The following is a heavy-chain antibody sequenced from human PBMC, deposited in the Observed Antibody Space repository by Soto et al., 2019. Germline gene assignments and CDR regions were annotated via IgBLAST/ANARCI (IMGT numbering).Heavy chain of an antibody. CDR3: ARPSTYYDFWSGYS. Sequence: LRLSFAASGFTFSDYYMIWIRQAPGKGLEWVSYISSSGSTIYYADSVKGRFTISRDNAKNSLYLQMNSLRAEDTAVYYCARPSTYYDFWSGYSWGQGTLVTVSS. CDR1: GFTFSDYY. D-gene: IGHD3-3*01. CDR2: ISSSGSTI. J-gene: IGHJ5*02. V-gene: IGHV3-11*01.